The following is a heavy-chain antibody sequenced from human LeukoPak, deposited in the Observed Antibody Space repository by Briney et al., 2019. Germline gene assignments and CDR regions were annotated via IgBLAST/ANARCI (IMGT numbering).Heavy chain of an antibody. J-gene: IGHJ4*02. CDR2: IYYSGST. D-gene: IGHD1-26*01. CDR3: ASLTIVGATIDY. Sequence: GSLRLSCAAFGFTFSSYWKSWVRQAPGKGLEWIGYIYYSGSTNYNPSLKSRVTISVDTSKNQFSLKLSSVTAADTAVYYCASLTIVGATIDYWGLGTLVTVSS. V-gene: IGHV4-59*01. CDR1: GFTFSSYW.